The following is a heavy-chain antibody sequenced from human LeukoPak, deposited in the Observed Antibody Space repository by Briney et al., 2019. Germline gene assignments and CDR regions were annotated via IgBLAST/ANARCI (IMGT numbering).Heavy chain of an antibody. V-gene: IGHV3-48*01. CDR1: GFTFSSYS. D-gene: IGHD3-9*01. Sequence: GGSLRLSCAASGFTFSSYSMNWVRQAPGKGLEWVSYISSSSTIYYADSVKGRFTISRDNAKNSLYLQMNSLRAEDTAVYYCAREGLRYFDWLPHLRYNWFDPWGQGTLVTVSS. CDR3: AREGLRYFDWLPHLRYNWFDP. CDR2: ISSSSTI. J-gene: IGHJ5*02.